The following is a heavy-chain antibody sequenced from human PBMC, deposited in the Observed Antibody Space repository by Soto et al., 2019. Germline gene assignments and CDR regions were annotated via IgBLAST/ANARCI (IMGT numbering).Heavy chain of an antibody. J-gene: IGHJ6*02. CDR3: RRGNRFNYAGFDV. V-gene: IGHV1-8*01. CDR1: GYTFSDFD. D-gene: IGHD3-16*01. CDR2: MNAKSGYT. Sequence: QAHLEQSGAELKRPGASVKVSCKASGYTFSDFDINWLRQTSGQGPEWMGWMNAKSGYTFFAQRFQCKFNMTWDTSLRTACMEVDRVTSDDTAIYYCRRGNRFNYAGFDVWGQGTTVGVSS.